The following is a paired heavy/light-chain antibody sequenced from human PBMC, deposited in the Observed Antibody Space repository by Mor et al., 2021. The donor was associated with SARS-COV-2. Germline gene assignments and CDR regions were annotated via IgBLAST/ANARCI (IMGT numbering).Light chain of an antibody. CDR1: QDIRNY. J-gene: IGKJ3*01. Sequence: IQMTQSPSSLSASVGDRVTITCQASQDIRNYLNWYQQKPGKAPNLLIYDASNLETGVPSRFSGSGSGTDFTFTISSLQPEDIATYYCQQYHDLLSFGPGTKVDIK. CDR3: QQYHDLLS. V-gene: IGKV1-33*01. CDR2: DAS.
Heavy chain of an antibody. Sequence: QVQLVESGGGVVQPGKSLRLSCAASGFTFSNYGMHWVRQAPGKGLEWVAVIWYDENNKYYADSVKGRFTISRDNSKNTLYLQMNSLRAEDTAVYYCARDRVGLAERLDYWGQGTLVTVSS. D-gene: IGHD1-1*01. CDR1: GFTFSNYG. CDR2: IWYDENNK. CDR3: ARDRVGLAERLDY. J-gene: IGHJ4*02. V-gene: IGHV3-33*01.